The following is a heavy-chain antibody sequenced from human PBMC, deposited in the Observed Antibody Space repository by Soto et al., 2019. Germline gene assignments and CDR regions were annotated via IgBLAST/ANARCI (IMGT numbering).Heavy chain of an antibody. CDR2: INPNSGGT. V-gene: IGHV1-2*04. CDR3: ARVKNYDFWSGYYPYYYGMDV. CDR1: GGTFSSYA. D-gene: IGHD3-3*01. J-gene: IGHJ6*02. Sequence: AASVKVSCKASGGTFSSYAISWVRQAPGQGLEWMGWINPNSGGTNYAQKFQGWVTMTRDTSISTAYMELSRLRSDDTAVYYCARVKNYDFWSGYYPYYYGMDVWGQGTTVTVSS.